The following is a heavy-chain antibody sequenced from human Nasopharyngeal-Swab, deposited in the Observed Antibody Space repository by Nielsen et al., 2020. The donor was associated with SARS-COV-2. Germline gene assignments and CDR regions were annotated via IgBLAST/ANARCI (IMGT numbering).Heavy chain of an antibody. J-gene: IGHJ4*02. CDR2: IFYSGST. CDR3: ARVPFSQVFKVVTPYYFDY. Sequence: RQAPGKGLEWIGYIFYSGSTNYNPSLKSRVTLSIDTSKNQFSLRLSSVTAADTAFYYCARVPFSQVFKVVTPYYFDYWGQGTLVTVSS. D-gene: IGHD4-23*01. V-gene: IGHV4-59*01.